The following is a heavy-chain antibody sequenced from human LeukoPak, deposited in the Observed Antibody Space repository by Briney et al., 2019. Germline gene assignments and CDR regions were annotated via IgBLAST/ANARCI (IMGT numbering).Heavy chain of an antibody. Sequence: GGSLRLSCAASGFTFSSYAMSWVRQAPGKGLEWVSSISNSGGRTFYTDSVKGRFTISRDNSKITLYLQMNSLRAEDTAVYYCASSPPYCSSTNCYANYWGQGTLVTVSS. CDR1: GFTFSSYA. CDR2: ISNSGGRT. J-gene: IGHJ4*02. CDR3: ASSPPYCSSTNCYANY. D-gene: IGHD2-2*01. V-gene: IGHV3-23*01.